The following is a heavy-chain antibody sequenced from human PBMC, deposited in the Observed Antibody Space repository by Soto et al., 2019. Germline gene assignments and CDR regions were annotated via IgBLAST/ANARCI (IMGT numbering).Heavy chain of an antibody. J-gene: IGHJ4*02. D-gene: IGHD3-22*01. CDR2: IIPIFGTA. CDR3: ARVGYYDRSGYQDY. Sequence: QVQLVQSGAEVKKPGSSVKVSCNASGGTFSSYAISWVLQAPGQGLEWMGGIIPIFGTANYAQKFQGRVTITADESTSTAYMELSSLRSEDTAVYYCARVGYYDRSGYQDYWGQGTLVTVSS. CDR1: GGTFSSYA. V-gene: IGHV1-69*01.